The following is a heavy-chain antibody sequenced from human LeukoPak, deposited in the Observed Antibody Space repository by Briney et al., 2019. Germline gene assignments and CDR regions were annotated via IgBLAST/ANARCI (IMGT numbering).Heavy chain of an antibody. Sequence: SETLSLTCTVSGYSISSGYYWGWIRQPPGKGLEWIGSIYHSGSTYYNPSLKSRVTISVDTSKNQFSLKLSSVTAADTAVYYCASEGVMTAFDYWGQGTLVTVSS. V-gene: IGHV4-38-2*02. J-gene: IGHJ4*02. CDR3: ASEGVMTAFDY. CDR1: GYSISSGYY. D-gene: IGHD2-21*02. CDR2: IYHSGST.